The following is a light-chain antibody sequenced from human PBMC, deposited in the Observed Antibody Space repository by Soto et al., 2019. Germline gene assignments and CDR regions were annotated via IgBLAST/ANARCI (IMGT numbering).Light chain of an antibody. J-gene: IGLJ1*01. CDR2: EVT. CDR1: ISDVGGYDY. Sequence: QSVLTQPASASGSPGQTVTISCTGTISDVGGYDYGSWYQQRRGKAPKLLIHEVTKRPSGVPDRLSGSKSGNTASLTVSGLQAEDEAYYCCSSYAGRPVYVFGTGTKVIVL. CDR3: SSYAGRPVYV. V-gene: IGLV2-8*01.